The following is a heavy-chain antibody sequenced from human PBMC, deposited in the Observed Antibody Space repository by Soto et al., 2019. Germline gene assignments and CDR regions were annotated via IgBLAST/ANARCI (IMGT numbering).Heavy chain of an antibody. CDR1: GFSLSSRGGG. V-gene: IGHV2-5*01. CDR3: AHYLSGYYCVSGSSFAFEI. D-gene: IGHD3-10*01. Sequence: SGPTLVNPTQTLTLTCTFSGFSLSSRGGGVGWVRQPPGKALEWLALIMWNDDNHYSPSLKSRLTITKDTSKNQVVPTMTNMDPVDTATFYCAHYLSGYYCVSGSSFAFEIWGQGTMVTVSS. CDR2: IMWNDDN. J-gene: IGHJ3*02.